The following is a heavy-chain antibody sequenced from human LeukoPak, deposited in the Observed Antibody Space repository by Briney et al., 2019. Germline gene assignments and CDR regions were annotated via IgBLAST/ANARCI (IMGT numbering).Heavy chain of an antibody. Sequence: PSETLSLTCTVSGGSSSSYYWSWIRQRPGKGLEWIGYIYYSGSTNYNPSLTSRVTISVDTSKNQFSLKLSSVTAADTAVYYCASGKGYSYGYYAFDIWGQGTMVTVSS. CDR3: ASGKGYSYGYYAFDI. D-gene: IGHD5-18*01. V-gene: IGHV4-59*01. J-gene: IGHJ3*02. CDR1: GGSSSSYY. CDR2: IYYSGST.